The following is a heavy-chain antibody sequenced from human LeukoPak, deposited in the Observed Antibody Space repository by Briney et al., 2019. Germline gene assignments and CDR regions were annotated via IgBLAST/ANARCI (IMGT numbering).Heavy chain of an antibody. CDR1: GFTFSSYA. CDR2: ISSDSKYI. D-gene: IGHD1-26*01. CDR3: ARGHSGSYQRNDAFDI. V-gene: IGHV3-21*01. Sequence: GGSLRLSCAASGFTFSSYAMSWVRQVPGKGLEWVSSISSDSKYIYYAGSMKGRFTVSRDNARNSLSLQMDSPGAEDTAIYYCARGHSGSYQRNDAFDIWGQGTMVTVSS. J-gene: IGHJ3*02.